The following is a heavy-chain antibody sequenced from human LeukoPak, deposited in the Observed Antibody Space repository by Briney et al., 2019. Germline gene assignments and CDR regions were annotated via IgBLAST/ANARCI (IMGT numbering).Heavy chain of an antibody. J-gene: IGHJ4*02. CDR1: GFNFSIFE. D-gene: IGHD2-15*01. V-gene: IGHV3-53*01. CDR2: IYSGRST. Sequence: QPGGALRLSRAASGFNFSIFEMNWVRQAPGKGLEWVSVIYSGRSTYYADSLEGRFTISRDNSENTLYLHMDSLRAEDTAVYYCARGSGQPRCSGGSCTTVYYFDYWGQGTLVTVSS. CDR3: ARGSGQPRCSGGSCTTVYYFDY.